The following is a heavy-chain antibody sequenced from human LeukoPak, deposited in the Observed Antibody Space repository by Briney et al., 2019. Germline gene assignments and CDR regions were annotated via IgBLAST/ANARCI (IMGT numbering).Heavy chain of an antibody. J-gene: IGHJ3*02. D-gene: IGHD1-26*01. CDR3: ARVPSIVGATGAFDI. V-gene: IGHV1-69*01. CDR1: GGTFSSYA. CDR2: IIPIFGTA. Sequence: GSSVKVSCKASGGTFSSYAISWVRQAPGQGLEWMGGIIPIFGTANYAQKFQGRVTITADESTSTAYMELSSLRSEDTAVYYCARVPSIVGATGAFDIWGQGTMVTVSS.